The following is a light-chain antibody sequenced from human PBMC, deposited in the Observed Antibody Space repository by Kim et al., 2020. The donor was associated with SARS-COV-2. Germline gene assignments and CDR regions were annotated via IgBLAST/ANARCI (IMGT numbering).Light chain of an antibody. CDR2: ANT. J-gene: IGLJ3*02. CDR1: SSNIGAGYE. V-gene: IGLV1-40*01. Sequence: QRVTIACTGSSSNIGAGYEVHWYQQFPGTAPKLLIYANTNRPTGVPDRFSGSKSGSSTSLGITGLQAEDEADYYCQSYDSSLSGWVFGGGTQLTVL. CDR3: QSYDSSLSGWV.